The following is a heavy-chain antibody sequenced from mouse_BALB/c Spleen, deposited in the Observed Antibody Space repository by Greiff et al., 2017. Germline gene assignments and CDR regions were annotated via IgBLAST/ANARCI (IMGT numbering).Heavy chain of an antibody. Sequence: LVESGPQLVRPGASVKISCKASGYSFTSYWMHWVKQRPGQGLEWIGMIDPSDSETRLNQKFKDKATLTVDKSSSTAYMQLSSPTSEDSAVYYCAKGYDGDPWFAYWGQGTLVTVSA. CDR3: AKGYDGDPWFAY. V-gene: IGHV1-74*04. CDR1: GYSFTSYW. J-gene: IGHJ3*01. D-gene: IGHD2-14*01. CDR2: IDPSDSET.